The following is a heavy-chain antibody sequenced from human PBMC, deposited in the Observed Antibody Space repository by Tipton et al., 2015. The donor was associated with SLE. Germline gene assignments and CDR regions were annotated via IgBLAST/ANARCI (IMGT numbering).Heavy chain of an antibody. V-gene: IGHV4-59*08. CDR1: GGSISSYY. D-gene: IGHD4-17*01. CDR3: ARRPRDDYGDYYYFDY. Sequence: TLSLTCTVSGGSISSYYWSWIRQPPGKGLEWIGYIYYSGSTNYNPSLKSRVTISVDTSKNQFSLKLGSVTAADTAVYYCARRPRDDYGDYYYFDYWGQGTLVTVSS. J-gene: IGHJ4*02. CDR2: IYYSGST.